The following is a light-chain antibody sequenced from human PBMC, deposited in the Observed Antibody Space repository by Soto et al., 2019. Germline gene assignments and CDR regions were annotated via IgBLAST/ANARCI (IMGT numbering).Light chain of an antibody. Sequence: DIQMTQSPSTLSASVGDRVTITCRASQSISSWLAWYQQKPGKAPKLLIYKASSLESGVPSRSSGSGSGTEFTLTISGLQPDDVATYYCQQYNSYWTFGQGTKVEIK. CDR3: QQYNSYWT. CDR1: QSISSW. CDR2: KAS. V-gene: IGKV1-5*03. J-gene: IGKJ1*01.